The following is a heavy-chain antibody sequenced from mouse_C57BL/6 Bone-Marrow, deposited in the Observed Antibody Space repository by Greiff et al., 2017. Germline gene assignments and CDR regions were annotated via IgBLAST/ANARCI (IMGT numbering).Heavy chain of an antibody. V-gene: IGHV14-4*01. CDR2: IDPENGDT. J-gene: IGHJ2*01. CDR3: THSIGGFDY. CDR1: GFNIKDDY. Sequence: EVKLQESGAELVRPGASVKLSCTASGFNIKDDYMHWVKQRPEQGLEWIGWIDPENGDTEYASKFQGKATITADTSSNTAYLQLSSLTSEDTAVSYCTHSIGGFDYWGQGTTLTVSS. D-gene: IGHD2-10*02.